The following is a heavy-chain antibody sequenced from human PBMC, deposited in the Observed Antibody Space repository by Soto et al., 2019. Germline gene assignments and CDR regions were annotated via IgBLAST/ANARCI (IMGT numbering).Heavy chain of an antibody. CDR1: GGSFSGYT. CDR2: INAGGSA. Sequence: QVQLQQWGAGLLKPSETLSLTCAVYGGSFSGYTWTWIRQSPGKGLEWIGQINAGGSANKKPSLKSRLTISVGTSHTEVFLDLTSVTAAHTAVYYCARGLFSGTSYSGGWYVFDYWGQGTLVTVSS. V-gene: IGHV4-34*01. J-gene: IGHJ4*02. CDR3: ARGLFSGTSYSGGWYVFDY. D-gene: IGHD2-15*01.